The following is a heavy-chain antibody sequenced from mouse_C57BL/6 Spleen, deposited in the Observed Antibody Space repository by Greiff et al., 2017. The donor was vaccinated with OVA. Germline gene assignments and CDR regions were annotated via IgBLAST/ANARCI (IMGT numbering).Heavy chain of an antibody. V-gene: IGHV1-15*01. CDR1: GYTFTDYE. CDR2: IDPETGGT. CDR3: TRTYAMDY. Sequence: QVQLQQSGAELVRPGASVTLSCKASGYTFTDYEMHWVKQTPVPGLEWIGAIDPETGGTAYNQKFKGKAILTADKSSSTAYMELRSLTTEDSAVYYCTRTYAMDYWGQGTSVTVSS. J-gene: IGHJ4*01.